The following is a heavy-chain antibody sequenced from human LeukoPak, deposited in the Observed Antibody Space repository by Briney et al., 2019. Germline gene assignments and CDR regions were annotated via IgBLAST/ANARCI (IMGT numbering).Heavy chain of an antibody. D-gene: IGHD4-23*01. CDR3: TKEASQSYGRT. Sequence: GGSLRLSCVASGFTVSNKYMSWVRQAPGKGLEWVSVLYNAGSTYYADSVRGRFTISRDNSKNTLYLQMYSLRAEDTAVYYCTKEASQSYGRTWGQGTLVTVSS. CDR2: LYNAGST. CDR1: GFTVSNKY. V-gene: IGHV3-53*01. J-gene: IGHJ4*02.